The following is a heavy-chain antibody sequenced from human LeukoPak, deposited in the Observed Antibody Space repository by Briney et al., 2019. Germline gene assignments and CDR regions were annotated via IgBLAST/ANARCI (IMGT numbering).Heavy chain of an antibody. V-gene: IGHV3-7*01. CDR1: GFAFRSHW. CDR2: INQDGSRK. Sequence: HPGGSVRLSFGACGFAFRSHWKNWVRQAPGKGLVWVANINQDGSRKSSADSVKGRFTISRDNAKNLLYLQMTSLRAEDTAVYYRARDPGSGALDHWGQGSLVTVS. J-gene: IGHJ4*02. CDR3: ARDPGSGALDH. D-gene: IGHD3-10*01.